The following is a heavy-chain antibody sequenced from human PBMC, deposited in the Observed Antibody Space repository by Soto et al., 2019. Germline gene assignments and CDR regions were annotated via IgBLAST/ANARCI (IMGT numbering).Heavy chain of an antibody. CDR1: GFTFSNAW. Sequence: GGSLRLSCAATGFTFSNAWMNWVRQAPGKGLEWVGRIKSKTDGGTTDYAAPVKGRFTISRDDSKNTLYLQMNSLKTEDTAVYYCTTEVITIFGVVPTNFDYWGQGTLVTVSS. CDR3: TTEVITIFGVVPTNFDY. J-gene: IGHJ4*02. V-gene: IGHV3-15*07. D-gene: IGHD3-3*01. CDR2: IKSKTDGGTT.